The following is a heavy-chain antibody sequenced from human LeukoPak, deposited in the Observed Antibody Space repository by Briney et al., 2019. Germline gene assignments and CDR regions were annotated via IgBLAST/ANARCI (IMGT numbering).Heavy chain of an antibody. CDR2: IKHDGSDK. Sequence: PWGSLRLSCAASGFSFSTYWMSWVRQAPGKGLEWVANIKHDGSDKSYVDSVKGRFTISRDNAKNSLFLQMNSLRAEDTAVYYCSRDDRYSSWNWGQGTLVTVSS. V-gene: IGHV3-7*05. D-gene: IGHD5-18*01. J-gene: IGHJ4*02. CDR3: SRDDRYSSWN. CDR1: GFSFSTYW.